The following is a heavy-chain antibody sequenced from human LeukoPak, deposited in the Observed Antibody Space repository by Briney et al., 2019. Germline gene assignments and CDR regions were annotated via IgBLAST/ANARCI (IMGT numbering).Heavy chain of an antibody. CDR3: ARAVGSGSAFDI. D-gene: IGHD2-15*01. V-gene: IGHV3-53*01. CDR2: IYSGGST. CDR1: GFTVSSNY. J-gene: IGHJ3*02. Sequence: GGSLRLSCAASGFTVSSNYMSWVRQAPGKGLEWISVIYSGGSTYYADSVKGRFAISRDNSKNTLYLQMNSLRAEDTAVYYCARAVGSGSAFDIWGQGTMVTVSS.